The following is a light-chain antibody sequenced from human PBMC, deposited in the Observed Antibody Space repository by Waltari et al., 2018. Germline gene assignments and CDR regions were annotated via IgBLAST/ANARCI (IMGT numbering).Light chain of an antibody. CDR3: QSVDSNGPV. CDR1: ALPKQY. V-gene: IGLV3-25*03. CDR2: KDR. J-gene: IGLJ2*01. Sequence: SYELTQPPSVSVSPGQTARITCSGDALPKQYVYWYQQKPGQAPVMVIYKDRERPAGIPGRCSGSSSGTTVTLTISGVQAEDEADYYCQSVDSNGPVFGGGTKVTVL.